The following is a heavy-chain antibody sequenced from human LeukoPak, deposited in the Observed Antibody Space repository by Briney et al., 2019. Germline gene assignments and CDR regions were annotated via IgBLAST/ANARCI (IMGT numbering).Heavy chain of an antibody. Sequence: GGSLRLSCAASGFTFSSYAMSWVRQAPGKGLEWVSAISGSGGSTYYADSVKGRFTISRDNPKNTLYLQMNSLRAEDTAVYYCAKDLRWELLLDYWGQGTLVTVSS. CDR2: ISGSGGST. D-gene: IGHD1-26*01. V-gene: IGHV3-23*01. CDR1: GFTFSSYA. CDR3: AKDLRWELLLDY. J-gene: IGHJ4*02.